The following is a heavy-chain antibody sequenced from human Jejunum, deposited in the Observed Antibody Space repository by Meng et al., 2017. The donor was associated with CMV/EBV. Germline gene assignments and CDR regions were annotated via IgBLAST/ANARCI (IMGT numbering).Heavy chain of an antibody. CDR1: PFSSCV. D-gene: IGHD1-26*01. CDR2: ITGTGGST. V-gene: IGHV3-23*01. J-gene: IGHJ4*02. CDR3: AKCPPRYSGSTYYLDY. Sequence: PFSSCVMVWVRQAPGEGLEWVSSITGTGGSTYYADSVKGRFTISRDNSKNTLYLQMDSLRDEDTAVYYCAKCPPRYSGSTYYLDYWGQGTLVTVSS.